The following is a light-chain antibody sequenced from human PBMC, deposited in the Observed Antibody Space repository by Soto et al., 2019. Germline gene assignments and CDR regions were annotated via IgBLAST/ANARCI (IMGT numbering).Light chain of an antibody. CDR3: QVWDSSTEV. CDR2: RDS. V-gene: IGLV3-9*01. CDR1: NIGSKN. J-gene: IGLJ1*01. Sequence: SYELTQPLSVSVALGQTARITCGYNNIGSKNVHWYQQKPGQAPVLVIYRDSNRPSGIPERFSGSNSGNTATLTISRAQAGDEADYYCQVWDSSTEVFGAGTKLTVL.